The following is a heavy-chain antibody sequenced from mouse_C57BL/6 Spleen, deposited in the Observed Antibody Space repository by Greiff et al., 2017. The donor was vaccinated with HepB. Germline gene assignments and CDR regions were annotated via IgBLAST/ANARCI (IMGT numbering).Heavy chain of an antibody. CDR2: ISSGSSTI. CDR3: ARDYYGNPYYFDY. D-gene: IGHD2-1*01. V-gene: IGHV5-17*01. J-gene: IGHJ2*01. CDR1: GFTFSDYG. Sequence: EVKVEESGGGLVKPGGSLKLSCAASGFTFSDYGMHWVRQAPEKGLEWVAYISSGSSTIYYADTVKGRFTISRDNAKNTLFLQMTSLRSEDTAMYYCARDYYGNPYYFDYWGQGTTLTVSS.